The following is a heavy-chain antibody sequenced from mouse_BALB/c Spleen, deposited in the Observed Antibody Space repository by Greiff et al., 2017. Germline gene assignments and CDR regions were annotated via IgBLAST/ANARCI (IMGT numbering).Heavy chain of an antibody. Sequence: EVKVVESGGGLVQPGGSLKLSCAASGFTFSSYTMSWVRQTPEKRLEWVAYISNGGGSTYYPDTVKGRFTISRDNAKNTLYLQMSSLKSEDTAMYYCARHGNEVNYYGSSYDYWGQGTTLTVSS. J-gene: IGHJ2*01. V-gene: IGHV5-12-2*01. CDR3: ARHGNEVNYYGSSYDY. D-gene: IGHD1-1*01. CDR2: ISNGGGST. CDR1: GFTFSSYT.